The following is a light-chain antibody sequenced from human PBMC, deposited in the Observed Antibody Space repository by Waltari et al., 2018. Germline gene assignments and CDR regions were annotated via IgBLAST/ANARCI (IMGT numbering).Light chain of an antibody. CDR1: SSNIGSNP. CDR3: AAWDDSLEEV. V-gene: IGLV1-47*01. Sequence: QSVLTQPPSASGTPGQRVTISCSGCSSNIGSNPVYWYQQLPGMAPTLLIYRNNQRPSGVPDRFSGSKSGTSASLAISGLRSEDEAHYYCAAWDDSLEEVFGGGTKLTVL. CDR2: RNN. J-gene: IGLJ2*01.